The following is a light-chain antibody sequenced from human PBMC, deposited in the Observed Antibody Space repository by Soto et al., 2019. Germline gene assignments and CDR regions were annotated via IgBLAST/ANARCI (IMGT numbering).Light chain of an antibody. CDR1: QSVSSNF. Sequence: IVLTQSPDTLSLSPWERATLSCRANQSVSSNFLAWYQQKPGQAPRLLISGASNRATGIPDRFSGSGSGTDFTLTISRLEPEDFAVYYCQQYGSSPRTFGQGTKVDIK. CDR2: GAS. J-gene: IGKJ1*01. V-gene: IGKV3-20*01. CDR3: QQYGSSPRT.